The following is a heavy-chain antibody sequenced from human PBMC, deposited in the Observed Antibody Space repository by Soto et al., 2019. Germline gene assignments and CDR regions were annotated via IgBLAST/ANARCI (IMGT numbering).Heavy chain of an antibody. CDR3: ARVHPDYYDSSGYGRKGLFAY. CDR2: INHSGST. V-gene: IGHV4-34*01. D-gene: IGHD3-22*01. CDR1: GGSIRGYC. J-gene: IGHJ4*02. Sequence: SQTQSHTSAVYGGSIRGYCWSWIRQTQGKGLEWIGEINHSGSTNYNPSLKSRVTISVDTSKNQFSLKLSSVTAADTAVYYCARVHPDYYDSSGYGRKGLFAYWGQRTLVTVSS.